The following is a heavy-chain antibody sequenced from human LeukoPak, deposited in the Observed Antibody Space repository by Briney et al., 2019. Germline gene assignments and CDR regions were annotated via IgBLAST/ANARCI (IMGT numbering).Heavy chain of an antibody. CDR2: ISSSSSYI. J-gene: IGHJ4*02. D-gene: IGHD2-2*02. V-gene: IGHV3-21*01. CDR3: ARLGYCSSTSCYIFGDVDY. CDR1: GFTVSSNY. Sequence: PGGSLRLSCAASGFTVSSNYMSWVRQAPGKGLEWVSSISSSSSYIYYADSVKGRFTISRDNAKNSLYLQMNSLRAEDTAVYYCARLGYCSSTSCYIFGDVDYWGQGTLVTVSS.